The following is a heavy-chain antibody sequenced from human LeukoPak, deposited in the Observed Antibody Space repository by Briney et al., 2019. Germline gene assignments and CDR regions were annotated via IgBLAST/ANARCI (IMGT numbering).Heavy chain of an antibody. CDR3: ARGHTLGGYYKQKYYYYGMVV. Sequence: PSETLSLTCAVYGGSLSGNYWSWIRQPAGKGLEWIREISHSGSTNYSPSLKSRLTISVDTSKNQFSLRLRSVTAADTAVYYCARGHTLGGYYKQKYYYYGMVVWGEGTTLTVSS. V-gene: IGHV4-34*01. CDR2: ISHSGST. D-gene: IGHD3-9*01. CDR1: GGSLSGNY. J-gene: IGHJ6*01.